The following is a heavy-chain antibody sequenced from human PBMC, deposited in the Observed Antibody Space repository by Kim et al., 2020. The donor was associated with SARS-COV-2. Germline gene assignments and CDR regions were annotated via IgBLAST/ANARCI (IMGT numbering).Heavy chain of an antibody. D-gene: IGHD5-18*01. CDR2: IIPIFGTA. CDR3: ARVARGYSYVEEDNYYYYGMEG. V-gene: IGHV1-69*13. CDR1: GGTFSSYA. J-gene: IGHJ6*02. Sequence: SVKVSCKASGGTFSSYAISWVRQAPGQGLEWMGGIIPIFGTANYAQKFQGRVTITADESTSTAYMELSSLRSEDTAVYYCARVARGYSYVEEDNYYYYGMEGWGPGTTVTVPS.